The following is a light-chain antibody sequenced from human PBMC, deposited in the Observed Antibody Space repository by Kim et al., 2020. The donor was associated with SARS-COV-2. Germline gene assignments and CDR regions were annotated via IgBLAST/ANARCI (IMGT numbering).Light chain of an antibody. Sequence: SVSPGERATHSCWASQSVTNSLAWYQQKPGQAPRLLIYGASTRAAGLPARFSGSGFATQFTLTISSLQSEDFALYYCQQYHNWPGTFGQGTKLEI. CDR3: QQYHNWPGT. J-gene: IGKJ2*01. CDR1: QSVTNS. V-gene: IGKV3-15*01. CDR2: GAS.